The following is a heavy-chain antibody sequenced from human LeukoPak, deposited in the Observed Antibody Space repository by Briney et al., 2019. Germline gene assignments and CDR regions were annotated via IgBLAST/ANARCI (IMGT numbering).Heavy chain of an antibody. J-gene: IGHJ3*02. Sequence: ASVKVSCKASGYTFTGYYMHWVRQAPGQGLEWMGWINPNSGGTNYAQKFQGWVTMTRDTSISTAYMELSRLRSDDTAVCYCARAYDILTGYYNAFDIWGQGTMVTVSS. V-gene: IGHV1-2*04. D-gene: IGHD3-9*01. CDR3: ARAYDILTGYYNAFDI. CDR2: INPNSGGT. CDR1: GYTFTGYY.